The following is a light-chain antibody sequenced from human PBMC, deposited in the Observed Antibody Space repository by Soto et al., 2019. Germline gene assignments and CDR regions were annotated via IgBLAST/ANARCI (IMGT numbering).Light chain of an antibody. CDR2: SAS. J-gene: IGKJ3*01. Sequence: DIQMTQSPSSVSASVGDRVTITCRASEDINTWVAWYQQKPGKAPNLLIHSASTLHSGVPSRFSGSASGTDFTLTSSSLQPEDFATYYCQQANSFPFTFGPGTKVDLK. CDR3: QQANSFPFT. CDR1: EDINTW. V-gene: IGKV1-12*01.